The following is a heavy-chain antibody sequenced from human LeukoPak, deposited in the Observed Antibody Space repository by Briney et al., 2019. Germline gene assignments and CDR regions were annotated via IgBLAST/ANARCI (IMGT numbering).Heavy chain of an antibody. CDR2: ISGSGGST. J-gene: IGHJ4*02. CDR1: GFTLSSYA. CDR3: ANDYDFWSGYVDY. D-gene: IGHD3-3*01. Sequence: PGGSLRLSRAASGFTLSSYAMSWVRQPPGKGLEGVSAISGSGGSTYYADSVKGRFTISRDNSKNTLYLQMNSLRAEDTAVYYCANDYDFWSGYVDYWGQGTLVTVSS. V-gene: IGHV3-23*01.